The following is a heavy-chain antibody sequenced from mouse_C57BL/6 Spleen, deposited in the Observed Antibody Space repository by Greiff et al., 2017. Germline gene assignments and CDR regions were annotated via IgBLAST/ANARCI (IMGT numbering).Heavy chain of an antibody. J-gene: IGHJ4*01. CDR2: IHPNSGST. V-gene: IGHV1-64*01. CDR1: GYTFTSYW. CDR3: ASLITTGAMDY. Sequence: QVQLKQPGAELVKPGASVKLSCKASGYTFTSYWMHWVKQRPGQGLEWIGMIHPNSGSTNYNEKFKSKATLTVDKSSSTAYMQLSSLTSEDSAVYYCASLITTGAMDYWGQGTSVTVSS. D-gene: IGHD1-1*01.